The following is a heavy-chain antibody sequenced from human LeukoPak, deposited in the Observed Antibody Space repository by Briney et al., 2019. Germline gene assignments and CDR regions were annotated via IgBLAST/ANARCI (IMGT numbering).Heavy chain of an antibody. V-gene: IGHV4-59*01. CDR3: ARAMLYYYGSGSYWGTFDY. CDR2: IYYSGST. D-gene: IGHD3-10*01. J-gene: IGHJ4*02. CDR1: GXSISSYY. Sequence: PSETLSLTCTVSGXSISSYYWSWIRQPPGKGLEWIGYIYYSGSTNYNPSLKSRVTISVDTSKNQLSLKLSSVTAADTAVYYCARAMLYYYGSGSYWGTFDYWGQGTLVTVSS.